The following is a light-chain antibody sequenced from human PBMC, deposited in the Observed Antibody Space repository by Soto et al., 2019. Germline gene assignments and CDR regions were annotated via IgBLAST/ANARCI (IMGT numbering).Light chain of an antibody. CDR2: DAS. CDR3: QQRNDGLT. V-gene: IGKV3-11*01. J-gene: IGKJ4*01. CDR1: QSISSH. Sequence: EIVLTQSPATLSLSPGDRATLSCRASQSISSHLAWYQQRPGQVVRLLLYDASHRATGIPVRFSCSGSGTDFTITITNLKPEDFAVYYCQQRNDGLTFGGGTKVEIK.